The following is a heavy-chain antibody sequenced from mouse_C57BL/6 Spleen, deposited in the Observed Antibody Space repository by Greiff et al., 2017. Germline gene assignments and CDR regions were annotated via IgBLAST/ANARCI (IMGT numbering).Heavy chain of an antibody. D-gene: IGHD2-1*01. J-gene: IGHJ2*01. CDR1: GYTFTSYW. CDR3: ARSDLPYFDY. V-gene: IGHV1-69*01. Sequence: VQLQQSGAELVMPGASVKLSCKASGYTFTSYWMHWVKQRPGQGLEWIGEIDPSDSYTNYNQKFKGKSTLTVDKSSSTAYMQLSSLTSEDSAVYYCARSDLPYFDYWGQGTTLTVSS. CDR2: IDPSDSYT.